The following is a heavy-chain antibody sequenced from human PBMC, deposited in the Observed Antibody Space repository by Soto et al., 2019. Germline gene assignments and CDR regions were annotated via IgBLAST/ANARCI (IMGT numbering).Heavy chain of an antibody. V-gene: IGHV3-23*01. CDR1: GFTFSSYA. CDR2: ISDSGGST. CDR3: ARGGGGGLFEH. Sequence: GGSLRLSCAASGFTFSSYAMSWVRQAPGKGLEWVSGISDSGGSTYYADSVKGRFTISRDNSKSSLFLQMNSLGVEDTAVYYCARGGGGGLFEHWGQGVLVTVSS. D-gene: IGHD2-21*01. J-gene: IGHJ4*02.